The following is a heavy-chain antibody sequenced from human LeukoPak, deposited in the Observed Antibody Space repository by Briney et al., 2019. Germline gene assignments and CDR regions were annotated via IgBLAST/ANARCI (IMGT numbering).Heavy chain of an antibody. CDR1: GYTFTKYW. D-gene: IGHD2-2*01. J-gene: IGHJ2*01. V-gene: IGHV5-51*01. CDR3: ARQPGMTAKSWYFDL. CDR2: IHPGDSHT. Sequence: GESLKISCEGSGYTFTKYWIGWVRQMPGKGLEWMGIIHPGDSHTWYSPSFQGQVTISADKSISMAYLQWSSLKASDTAMYFCARQPGMTAKSWYFDLWGRGTLVTVSS.